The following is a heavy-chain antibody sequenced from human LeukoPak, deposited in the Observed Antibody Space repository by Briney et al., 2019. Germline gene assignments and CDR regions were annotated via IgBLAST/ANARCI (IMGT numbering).Heavy chain of an antibody. CDR1: GFTFSNYG. CDR2: IWYDGSYK. J-gene: IGHJ4*02. D-gene: IGHD6-13*01. Sequence: GGSLRLSCAASGFTFSNYGMHWVRQAPGKGLDWVAVIWYDGSYKYYADSVKGRFTISRDNSKNTPYLQMNSLRAEDTAVYYCAKVVQYTASTGTGLDYWGQGTLVTVSS. CDR3: AKVVQYTASTGTGLDY. V-gene: IGHV3-33*06.